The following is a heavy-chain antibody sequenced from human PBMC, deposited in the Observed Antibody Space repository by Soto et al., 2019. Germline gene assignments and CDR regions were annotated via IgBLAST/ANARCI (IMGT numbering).Heavy chain of an antibody. D-gene: IGHD6-19*01. CDR2: ISGSGGST. J-gene: IGHJ4*02. Sequence: GALRLSCAASGFTFSSYAMSWVRQAPGKGLEWVSAISGSGGSTYYADSVKGRFTISRDNSKNTLYLQMNSLRAEDTAVYYCAKDPGASSDWHGGLYWGQGTLVTAPQ. CDR3: AKDPGASSDWHGGLY. V-gene: IGHV3-23*01. CDR1: GFTFSSYA.